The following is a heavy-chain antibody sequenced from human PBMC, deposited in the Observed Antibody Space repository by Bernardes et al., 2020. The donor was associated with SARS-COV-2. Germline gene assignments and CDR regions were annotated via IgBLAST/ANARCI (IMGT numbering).Heavy chain of an antibody. Sequence: ETLSLTCAVYGGSFSDYYWSWIRQPPGKGLEWIGEINHSGSTNYKPSLKSRVTISVDTSKNQFSLKLSSVTAADTAVYYCTRGPRRSSWYETGPPDLYYYYGMDVWGQGTTVTVSS. V-gene: IGHV4-34*01. J-gene: IGHJ6*02. CDR3: TRGPRRSSWYETGPPDLYYYYGMDV. D-gene: IGHD6-13*01. CDR1: GGSFSDYY. CDR2: INHSGST.